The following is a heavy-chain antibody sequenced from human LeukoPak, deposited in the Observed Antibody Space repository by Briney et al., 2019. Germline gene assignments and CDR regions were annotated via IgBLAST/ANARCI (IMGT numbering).Heavy chain of an antibody. CDR2: ISYDGSNK. Sequence: GGSLRLSCAASGFTFSSDGMHWVRQAPGKGLEWVAVISYDGSNKYYADSVKGRFTISRDNSKNTLYLQMNSLRGEDTAVYYCARKEDFDYWGQGTLVTVSS. J-gene: IGHJ4*02. D-gene: IGHD2-15*01. CDR1: GFTFSSDG. CDR3: ARKEDFDY. V-gene: IGHV3-30*03.